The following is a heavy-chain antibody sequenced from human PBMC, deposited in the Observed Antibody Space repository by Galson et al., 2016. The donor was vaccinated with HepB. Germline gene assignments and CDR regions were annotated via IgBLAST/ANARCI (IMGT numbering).Heavy chain of an antibody. CDR2: INVGYGNT. D-gene: IGHD2-2*01. V-gene: IGHV1-3*01. J-gene: IGHJ3*01. CDR1: GFTLTRYA. Sequence: SVKVSCKASGFTLTRYAIRWVRQAPGQRLEWVGGINVGYGNTKYSQKFQGRVTITTDGSASTGYMELSSLRSEDTAVYYCAREHDICAFYAFDLWDDGTMITGAS. CDR3: AREHDICAFYAFDL.